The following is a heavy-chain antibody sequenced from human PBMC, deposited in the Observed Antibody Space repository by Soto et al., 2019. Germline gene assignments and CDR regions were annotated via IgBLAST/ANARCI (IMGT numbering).Heavy chain of an antibody. CDR2: ISGGGDGT. V-gene: IGHV3-23*04. Sequence: EVQLVESGGGLVQPGGSLRLSCAASGFTFGNYAMIWVRQAPGKGLEWVSTISGGGDGTYYADSVRGRFTISRENSRNTVYLQMNSLRAEDTAVYYCAKKGLGSLATYCSTGDCHYDFDIWGQGTMVTVSS. CDR3: AKKGLGSLATYCSTGDCHYDFDI. D-gene: IGHD2-15*01. CDR1: GFTFGNYA. J-gene: IGHJ3*02.